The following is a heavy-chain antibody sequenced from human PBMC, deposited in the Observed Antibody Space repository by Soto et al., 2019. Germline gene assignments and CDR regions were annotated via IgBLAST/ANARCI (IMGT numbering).Heavy chain of an antibody. CDR3: TRVYCSGGSCYSIYY. CDR1: GYTFTSYY. J-gene: IGHJ4*02. V-gene: IGHV1-46*03. Sequence: QVQLVQSGAEVKKPGASVKVSCKASGYTFTSYYMHWVRQAPGQGLEWMGMINPSDSTSYAQKFQGRVTMTRDTSTSTVYMELSSLRSEDTAVYYCTRVYCSGGSCYSIYYWGQGTLVTVSS. CDR2: INPSDST. D-gene: IGHD2-15*01.